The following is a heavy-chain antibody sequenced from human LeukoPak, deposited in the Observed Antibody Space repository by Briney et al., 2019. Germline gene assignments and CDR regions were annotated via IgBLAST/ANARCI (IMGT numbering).Heavy chain of an antibody. CDR3: AKDTGYHDSSGYYNDY. D-gene: IGHD3-22*01. J-gene: IGHJ4*02. CDR1: GFTFSSYA. Sequence: GGSLRLSCAASGFTFSSYAMSWVRQAPGKGLEWVSAISGSGGSTYYADSVKGRFTISRDNSKNTLYLQMNSLRAEDTAVYYCAKDTGYHDSSGYYNDYWGQGTLVTVSS. CDR2: ISGSGGST. V-gene: IGHV3-23*01.